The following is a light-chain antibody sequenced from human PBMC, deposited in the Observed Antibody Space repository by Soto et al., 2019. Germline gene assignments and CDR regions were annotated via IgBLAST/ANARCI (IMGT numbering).Light chain of an antibody. Sequence: EIVLTQSPATLSLSPGERATLSCRASQSISRNLAWYQQKPGQAPRLLSYDASNRATGIPARFSGSGSGTDFTLTISSLEPEDFAVYYCQQRYDWLTFGGGTKVEIK. CDR3: QQRYDWLT. V-gene: IGKV3-11*01. J-gene: IGKJ4*01. CDR1: QSISRN. CDR2: DAS.